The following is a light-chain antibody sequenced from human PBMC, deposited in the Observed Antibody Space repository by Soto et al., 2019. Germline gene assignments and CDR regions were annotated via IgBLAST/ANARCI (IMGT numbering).Light chain of an antibody. V-gene: IGKV3-15*01. J-gene: IGKJ4*01. Sequence: ELVLTQSPATLSVSPGERATLFCRASQTVISSFLAWYQQKSGQAPRLLIYSASTRATDIPARFSGSGSGTEFTLTISSLESEDFAVYYCQQHSAWPLTFGGGTKVEIK. CDR2: SAS. CDR1: QTVISS. CDR3: QQHSAWPLT.